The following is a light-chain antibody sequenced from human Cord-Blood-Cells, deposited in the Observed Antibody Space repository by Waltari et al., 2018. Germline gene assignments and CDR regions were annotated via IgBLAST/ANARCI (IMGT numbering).Light chain of an antibody. V-gene: IGKV1-39*01. CDR2: AAS. CDR3: QQSYSTPA. Sequence: DIQMTQSPSSLSASVGDRVTIICRASQSISSYLNWYQQKPGKAPKLLIYAASSLQSGVPSRFSVSGSGTDFTLTSSSLQPEEFATYYCQQSYSTPAFGQGTKLEIK. J-gene: IGKJ2*01. CDR1: QSISSY.